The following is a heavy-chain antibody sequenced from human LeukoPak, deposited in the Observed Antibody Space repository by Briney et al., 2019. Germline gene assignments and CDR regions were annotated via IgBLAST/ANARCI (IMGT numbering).Heavy chain of an antibody. V-gene: IGHV3-73*01. Sequence: GGSLRLSCAASGFTFSGSAMHWVRQASGKGLEWVGRIRSKANSYATAYAASVKGRFTISRDDSKNTAYLQMNSLKTEDTAVYYCTAGPLRGAKGFRYFDYWGQGTLVTVSS. CDR3: TAGPLRGAKGFRYFDY. J-gene: IGHJ4*02. CDR2: IRSKANSYAT. CDR1: GFTFSGSA. D-gene: IGHD6-25*01.